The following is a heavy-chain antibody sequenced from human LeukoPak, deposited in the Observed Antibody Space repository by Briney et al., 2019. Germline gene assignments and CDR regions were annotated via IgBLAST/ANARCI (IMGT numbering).Heavy chain of an antibody. CDR3: ARLDYYDSSGYPED. J-gene: IGHJ4*02. V-gene: IGHV4-34*01. Sequence: PSETLSLTCAVYGGSFSGYYWSWIRQPPGKGLEWIGEINHSGSTNYNPSLKSRVTISVDTSKNQFSLKLSSVTAADTAVYYCARLDYYDSSGYPEDWGQGTLVTVSS. CDR2: INHSGST. CDR1: GGSFSGYY. D-gene: IGHD3-22*01.